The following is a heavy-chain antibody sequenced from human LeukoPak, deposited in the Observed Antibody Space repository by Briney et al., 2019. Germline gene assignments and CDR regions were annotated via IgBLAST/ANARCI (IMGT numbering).Heavy chain of an antibody. Sequence: SETLSLTCTVSGGSISSYYWSWIRQPPGKGLEWIGYIYYSGSTNYNPSLKSRVTISVDTSKNQFSLKLSSVTAADTAVYYCARVYSSSSHDYWGQGTLVTVSS. D-gene: IGHD6-6*01. J-gene: IGHJ4*02. CDR1: GGSISSYY. CDR2: IYYSGST. CDR3: ARVYSSSSHDY. V-gene: IGHV4-59*01.